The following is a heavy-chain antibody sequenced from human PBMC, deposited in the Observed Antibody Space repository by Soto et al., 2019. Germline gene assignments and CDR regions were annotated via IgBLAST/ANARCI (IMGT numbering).Heavy chain of an antibody. D-gene: IGHD1-26*01. CDR1: GESIISGVYY. J-gene: IGHJ5*02. Sequence: TLSLTCTVSGESIISGVYYWRWIRTPPGKGLEWIGYIYYSGSTYYNPSLKSRVTISVDTSKNQFSLKLSSVTAADTAVYYCAREVVGAINWFDPWGQGTLVTVSA. CDR3: AREVVGAINWFDP. CDR2: IYYSGST. V-gene: IGHV4-30-4*01.